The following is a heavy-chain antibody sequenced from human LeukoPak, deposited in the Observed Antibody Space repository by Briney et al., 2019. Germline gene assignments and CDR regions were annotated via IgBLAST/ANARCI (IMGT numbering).Heavy chain of an antibody. D-gene: IGHD6-19*01. CDR3: ARGYSTGSENYFDY. J-gene: IGHJ4*02. CDR2: ISYDGSNE. V-gene: IGHV3-30-3*01. Sequence: GGSLRLSCAASGFTFSSYAMHWVRQAPGKGLKWVALISYDGSNEYYADSVKGRFTISRDNSKDTLFLRMNSLRAEDTTVYYCARGYSTGSENYFDYWGQGTLVTVSS. CDR1: GFTFSSYA.